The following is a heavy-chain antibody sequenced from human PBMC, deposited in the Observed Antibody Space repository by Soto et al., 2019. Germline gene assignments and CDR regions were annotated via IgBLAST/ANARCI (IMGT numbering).Heavy chain of an antibody. CDR2: ISYDGSNK. D-gene: IGHD1-7*01. J-gene: IGHJ4*02. V-gene: IGHV3-30*14. CDR1: GFTFSSYA. Sequence: QVQLVESGGGVVQPGRSLRLSCAASGFTFSSYAMHWVRQTPGKGLEWVAVISYDGSNKYYADSVKGRFTISRDTSKNTLYLQMNSLRAEDTAVYYCARDLWIYDVGGHWGQGTLVTVSS. CDR3: ARDLWIYDVGGH.